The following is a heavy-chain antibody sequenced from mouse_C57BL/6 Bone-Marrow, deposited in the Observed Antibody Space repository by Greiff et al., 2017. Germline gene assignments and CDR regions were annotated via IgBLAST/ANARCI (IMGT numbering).Heavy chain of an antibody. Sequence: QVQLQQSGAELARPGASVKLSCKASGYTFTSYGISWVKQRPGQGLEWIGEIYPRSGNTYYNEKFKGKATLTADKSSSTAYMELRSLTSEDSAVYVCARNRYYYGSPWFAYWGKGTLVTVSA. CDR3: ARNRYYYGSPWFAY. CDR2: IYPRSGNT. V-gene: IGHV1-81*01. J-gene: IGHJ3*01. D-gene: IGHD1-1*01. CDR1: GYTFTSYG.